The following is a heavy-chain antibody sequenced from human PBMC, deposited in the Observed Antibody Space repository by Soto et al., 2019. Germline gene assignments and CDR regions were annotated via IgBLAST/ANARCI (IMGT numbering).Heavy chain of an antibody. CDR1: GGSISSYY. V-gene: IGHV4-59*01. Sequence: QVQLQESGPGLEKPSETLSLTCTVSGGSISSYYWSWIRQPPGKGLEWIGYIYYSGSTNYNPSLKSRVTISVDTSKNQFSLKLSSVTAADTAVYYCARGSTRYSSSWYRYWGQGTLVTVSS. D-gene: IGHD6-13*01. CDR2: IYYSGST. CDR3: ARGSTRYSSSWYRY. J-gene: IGHJ4*02.